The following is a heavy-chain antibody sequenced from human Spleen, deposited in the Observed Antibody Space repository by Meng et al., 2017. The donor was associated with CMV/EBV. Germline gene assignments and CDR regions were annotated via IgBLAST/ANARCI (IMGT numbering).Heavy chain of an antibody. CDR1: VDSVSSNTYY. V-gene: IGHV4-61*01. Sequence: CSVSVDSVSSNTYYWSWIRQPPGKGLEFIGYIYYSGSTSYNPALESRVTISVDMFQNQFSLKMRSVTAADTAVYYCARVGPGNWFDPWGQGTLVTVSS. D-gene: IGHD2/OR15-2a*01. CDR3: ARVGPGNWFDP. J-gene: IGHJ5*02. CDR2: IYYSGST.